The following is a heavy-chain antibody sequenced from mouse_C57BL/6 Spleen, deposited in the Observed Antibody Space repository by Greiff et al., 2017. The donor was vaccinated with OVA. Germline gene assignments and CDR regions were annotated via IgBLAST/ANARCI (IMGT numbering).Heavy chain of an antibody. CDR3: ARRVYYYGGFDY. D-gene: IGHD1-1*01. CDR1: GFTFSSYA. CDR2: ISDGGSYT. Sequence: DVQLVESGGGLVKPGGSLKLSCAASGFTFSSYAMSWVRQTPEKRLEWVATISDGGSYTYYPDNVKGRFTISRDNAKNNLYLQMSHLKSEDTAMYYCARRVYYYGGFDYWGQGTTLTVSS. V-gene: IGHV5-4*01. J-gene: IGHJ2*01.